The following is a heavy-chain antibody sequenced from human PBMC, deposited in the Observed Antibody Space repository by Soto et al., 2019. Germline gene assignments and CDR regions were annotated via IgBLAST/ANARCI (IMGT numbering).Heavy chain of an antibody. Sequence: PSETLSLTCSVSGGSVSDKTYYWSWIRQPPGKRLEWIGYVYYSGTTNYNPSLKSRVTISVDLSQNQFSLRLSSVTTADTALYYCARTTAVPNSLRSRYFFDYWGQGTLVTFSS. CDR3: ARTTAVPNSLRSRYFFDY. CDR1: GGSVSDKTYY. CDR2: VYYSGTT. J-gene: IGHJ4*02. D-gene: IGHD4-17*01. V-gene: IGHV4-61*01.